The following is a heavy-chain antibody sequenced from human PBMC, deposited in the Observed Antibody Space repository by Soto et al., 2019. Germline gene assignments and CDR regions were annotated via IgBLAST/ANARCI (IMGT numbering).Heavy chain of an antibody. J-gene: IGHJ4*02. CDR2: MNPNSGNT. CDR3: ARVSSTWYGVSFDY. V-gene: IGHV1-8*01. Sequence: QVQLVQSGAEVKKPGASVKVSCKASGYTFTSYDINWVRQAAGQGLAWMGWMNPNSGNTGYAQKFQGRVTMTRYTSINTGDMELNTLRSEDTAVYYCARVSSTWYGVSFDYWGQGTLVTVSS. D-gene: IGHD6-13*01. CDR1: GYTFTSYD.